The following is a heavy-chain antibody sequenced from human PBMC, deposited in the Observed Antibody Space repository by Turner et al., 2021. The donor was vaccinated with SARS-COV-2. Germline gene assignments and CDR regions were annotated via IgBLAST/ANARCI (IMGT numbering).Heavy chain of an antibody. CDR1: GYTFTSYD. J-gene: IGHJ4*02. CDR3: ARTFTAMVRVDY. Sequence: QVQLVQSGAEVKKPGASVKVSCKASGYTFTSYDLNWVRQATGQGLEWMGWMNPNSGNTGYVQKFQGRVTMTRNTSISTAYMELSSLRSEDTAVYYCARTFTAMVRVDYWGQGTLVTVSS. CDR2: MNPNSGNT. D-gene: IGHD5-18*01. V-gene: IGHV1-8*01.